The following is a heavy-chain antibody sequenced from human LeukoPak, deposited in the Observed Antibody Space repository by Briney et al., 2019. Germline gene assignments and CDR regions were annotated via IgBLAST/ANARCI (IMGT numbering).Heavy chain of an antibody. V-gene: IGHV3-49*04. D-gene: IGHD3-9*01. J-gene: IGHJ5*02. Sequence: GRSLRLSCTASGFTFGDYAMSWVRQAPGKGLEWVGFTRSKAYGGTTEYAASVKGRFTISRDDSKSIAYLQMNSLKTEDTAVYYCTRLILTGYYPNWFDPWGQGTLVTVSS. CDR2: TRSKAYGGTT. CDR3: TRLILTGYYPNWFDP. CDR1: GFTFGDYA.